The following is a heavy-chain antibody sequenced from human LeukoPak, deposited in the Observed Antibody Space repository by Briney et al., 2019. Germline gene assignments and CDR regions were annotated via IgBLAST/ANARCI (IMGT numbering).Heavy chain of an antibody. D-gene: IGHD4-17*01. CDR2: MKPDGSAR. Sequence: GGSLRLSCTASGFSFSGSWMSWVRQLPGKGVEWLADMKPDGSARVYVDSVKGRFTVSRKNAKNSLYLQMDGLRDEDTAVYYCARDPLNGALDIWGQGTLVTVSS. J-gene: IGHJ3*02. CDR1: GFSFSGSW. CDR3: ARDPLNGALDI. V-gene: IGHV3-7*01.